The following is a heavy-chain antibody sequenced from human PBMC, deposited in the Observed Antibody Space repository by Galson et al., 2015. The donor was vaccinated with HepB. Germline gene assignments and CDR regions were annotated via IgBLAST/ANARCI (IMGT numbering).Heavy chain of an antibody. CDR3: ARGLGSIYGGGDY. CDR2: IKQDGSEE. J-gene: IGHJ4*02. CDR1: GFTFSSFW. D-gene: IGHD5/OR15-5a*01. Sequence: SLRLSCAASGFTFSSFWMSWVRQAPGKGLEWLANIKQDGSEEYYVDSVKGRFTISRDNAKNSLFLQMNSLRAEDSAVYYCARGLGSIYGGGDYWGQGTLVIVSS. V-gene: IGHV3-7*04.